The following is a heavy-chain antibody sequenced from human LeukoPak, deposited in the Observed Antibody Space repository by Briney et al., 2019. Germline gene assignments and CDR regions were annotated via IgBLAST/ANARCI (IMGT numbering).Heavy chain of an antibody. CDR3: ARVTLPVGYPGYYYYMDV. J-gene: IGHJ6*03. Sequence: PGGSLRPSCAVSGFTFSSYSMNWVRQAPGKGLEWVSYTSSSSSTIYYADSVKGRFTISRDNAMNSLYLQMNSLRAEDTAVYYCARVTLPVGYPGYYYYMDVWGKGTTVTVSS. CDR2: TSSSSSTI. CDR1: GFTFSSYS. V-gene: IGHV3-48*01. D-gene: IGHD6-25*01.